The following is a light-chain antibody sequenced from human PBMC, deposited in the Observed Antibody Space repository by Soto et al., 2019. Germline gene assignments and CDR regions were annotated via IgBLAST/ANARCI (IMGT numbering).Light chain of an antibody. CDR2: EVN. CDR3: SSYAGTHSV. J-gene: IGLJ1*01. V-gene: IGLV2-8*01. Sequence: QSALTQPPSASGSPGQSVTISCTGTSSDVGAYNFVSWYQQHPGKVPKLLIYEVNKRPSGVPDRFSGSKSGNTASLTVSGLQAEDEADYYCSSYAGTHSVFGTGTKLTVL. CDR1: SSDVGAYNF.